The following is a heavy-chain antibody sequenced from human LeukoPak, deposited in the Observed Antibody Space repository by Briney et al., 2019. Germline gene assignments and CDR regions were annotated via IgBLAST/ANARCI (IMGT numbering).Heavy chain of an antibody. D-gene: IGHD6-19*01. Sequence: ASVKVSCKVSGYTLTELSMYWVRQAPGKGLEWMATFHPEDGETIYAQQFQGRVTICEDTSADTAYMQLTSLRSDDTAIYYCAAGIAVPSGFDYWGQGTLVTVSS. CDR3: AAGIAVPSGFDY. J-gene: IGHJ4*02. V-gene: IGHV1-24*01. CDR2: FHPEDGET. CDR1: GYTLTELS.